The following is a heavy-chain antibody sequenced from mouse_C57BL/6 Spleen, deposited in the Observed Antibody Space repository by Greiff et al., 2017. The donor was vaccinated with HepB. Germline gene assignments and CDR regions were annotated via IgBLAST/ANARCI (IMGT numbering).Heavy chain of an antibody. Sequence: QVQLKESGPELVKPGASVKISCKASGYTFTDYYINWVKQRPGQGLEWIGWILPGSGSTYYNEKFKGKATISVDKSSSTACMLLSSLTAEDSAVYFCARSLTGPFDYWGQGTTLTVSS. CDR1: GYTFTDYY. J-gene: IGHJ2*01. V-gene: IGHV1-75*01. CDR3: ARSLTGPFDY. CDR2: ILPGSGST. D-gene: IGHD4-1*01.